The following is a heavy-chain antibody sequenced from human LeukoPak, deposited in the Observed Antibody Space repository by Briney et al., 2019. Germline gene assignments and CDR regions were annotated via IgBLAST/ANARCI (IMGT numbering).Heavy chain of an antibody. V-gene: IGHV1-2*04. CDR3: ARDLRGRDYYYYYHMDV. Sequence: GASVKVSCKASGYTFTSYDINWVRQAPGQGLEWMGLINPNSGGTNYAQKFQGWVTMTRDTSISTAYMELSRLRSDDTAVYYCARDLRGRDYYYYYHMDVWGKGTTVTVSS. CDR2: INPNSGGT. D-gene: IGHD3-10*01. J-gene: IGHJ6*03. CDR1: GYTFTSYD.